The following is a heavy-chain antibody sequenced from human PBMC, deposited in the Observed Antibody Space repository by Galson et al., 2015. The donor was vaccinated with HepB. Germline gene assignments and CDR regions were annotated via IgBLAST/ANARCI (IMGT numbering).Heavy chain of an antibody. V-gene: IGHV3-7*03. CDR2: NQDGSEK. D-gene: IGHD3-10*01. J-gene: IGHJ6*02. Sequence: NQDGSEKYYVDSLKGRFTISRDNDKNSVYLQMDSLRAEDTAVYYCARRISLVRGIITRPDYYYGMDVWGQGTTVTVAS. CDR3: ARRISLVRGIITRPDYYYGMDV.